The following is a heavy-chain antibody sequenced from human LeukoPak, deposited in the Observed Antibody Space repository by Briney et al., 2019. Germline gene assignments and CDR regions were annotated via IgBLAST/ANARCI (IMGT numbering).Heavy chain of an antibody. V-gene: IGHV1-69*13. CDR2: IIPIFGTA. J-gene: IGHJ4*02. Sequence: SVKVSCKASGGTFSSYAISWVRQAPGQGLEWMGGIIPIFGTANYAQKFQGRVTITADESTSTAYMELSSLRSEDTAVYYCARGVNDYYDSSGLHGIFDYWGQGTLVTVSS. CDR1: GGTFSSYA. CDR3: ARGVNDYYDSSGLHGIFDY. D-gene: IGHD3-22*01.